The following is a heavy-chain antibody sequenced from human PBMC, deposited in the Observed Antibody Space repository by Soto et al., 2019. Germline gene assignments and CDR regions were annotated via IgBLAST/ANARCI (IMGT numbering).Heavy chain of an antibody. Sequence: ASVKVSFKASGYTFTSYGISWVRQAPGQGLEWMGWISAYNGNTNYAQKLQGRVTMTTDTSTSTAYMELRSLRSDDTAVYYCARGYYDILTGYFAPDYYCMEVWGKGTTVTV. CDR3: ARGYYDILTGYFAPDYYCMEV. V-gene: IGHV1-18*01. D-gene: IGHD3-9*01. J-gene: IGHJ6*03. CDR2: ISAYNGNT. CDR1: GYTFTSYG.